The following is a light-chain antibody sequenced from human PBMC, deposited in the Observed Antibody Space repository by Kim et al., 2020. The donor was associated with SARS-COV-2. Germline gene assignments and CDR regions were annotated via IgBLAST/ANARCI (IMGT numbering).Light chain of an antibody. CDR3: ETWDSNSRV. CDR2: LEGSGSY. V-gene: IGLV4-60*03. CDR1: SGHSSYI. J-gene: IGLJ3*02. Sequence: SVKLTCTLSSGHSSYIIAWHQQQPGKAPRYLMKLEGSGSYNKGSGVPDRFSGSSSGADRYLTISNLQSEDEADYYCETWDSNSRVFGGGTKLTVL.